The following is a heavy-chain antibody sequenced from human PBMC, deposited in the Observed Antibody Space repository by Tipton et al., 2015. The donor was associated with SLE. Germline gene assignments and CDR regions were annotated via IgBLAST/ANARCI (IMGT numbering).Heavy chain of an antibody. Sequence: SLRLSCAASGFTFSDYYMSWIRQAPGKGLEWVSYISSSSSYTNNADSVKGRFTISRDNAKNSLYLQMNSLRAEDTAVYYCARDPWYDEGAFDIWGQGTMVTVSS. V-gene: IGHV3-11*05. J-gene: IGHJ3*02. D-gene: IGHD3-16*01. CDR1: GFTFSDYY. CDR2: ISSSSSYT. CDR3: ARDPWYDEGAFDI.